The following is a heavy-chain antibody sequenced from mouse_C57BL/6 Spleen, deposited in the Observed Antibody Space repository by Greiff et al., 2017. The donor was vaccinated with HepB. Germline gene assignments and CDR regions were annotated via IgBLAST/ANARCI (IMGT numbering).Heavy chain of an antibody. CDR3: ARRGTTGYFDY. D-gene: IGHD2-12*01. V-gene: IGHV5-12*01. J-gene: IGHJ2*01. CDR2: ISNGGGST. CDR1: GFTFSDYY. Sequence: EVNLVESGGGLVQPGGSLKLSCAASGFTFSDYYMYWVRQTPEKRLEWVAYISNGGGSTYYPDTVKGRFTITRDNAKNTLYLQMSRLKSEDTAMYYCARRGTTGYFDYWGQGTTLTVSS.